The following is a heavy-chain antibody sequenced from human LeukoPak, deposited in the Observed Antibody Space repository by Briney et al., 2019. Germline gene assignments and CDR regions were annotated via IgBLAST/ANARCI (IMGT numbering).Heavy chain of an antibody. CDR3: APREYSGSYSLPY. D-gene: IGHD1-26*01. CDR1: GFTFDDYT. J-gene: IGHJ4*02. CDR2: ISWDGGST. Sequence: PGGSLRLSCAASGFTFDDYTMHWVRQATGKGLEWVSLISWDGGSTYYSDSVKGRFTISRDNSKKSLYLQMNSLRAEDTAVYYCAPREYSGSYSLPYWGQGTLVTVSS. V-gene: IGHV3-43*01.